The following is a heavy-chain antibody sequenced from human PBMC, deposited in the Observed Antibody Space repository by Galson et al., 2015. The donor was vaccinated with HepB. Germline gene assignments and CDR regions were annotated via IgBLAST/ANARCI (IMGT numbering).Heavy chain of an antibody. J-gene: IGHJ2*01. V-gene: IGHV6-1*01. CDR2: TYYRSKWYN. CDR3: ARSARTNWYFDL. Sequence: CAISGDSVSSHSAAWNWIRQSPSRGLEWLGRTYYRSKWYNDYAVSVKSRITINPDTSKNQFSLQLNSVTPEDTAVYYCARSARTNWYFDLWGRGTLVTVSS. D-gene: IGHD1-14*01. CDR1: GDSVSSHSAA.